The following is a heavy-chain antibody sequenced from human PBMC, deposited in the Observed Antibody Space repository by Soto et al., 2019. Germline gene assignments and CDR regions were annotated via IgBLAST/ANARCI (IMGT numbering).Heavy chain of an antibody. CDR1: GFILSAYA. CDR3: AKDRGYGDVLYNWFAP. V-gene: IGHV3-23*01. D-gene: IGHD4-17*01. Sequence: LLESGGGLVQPGGSLKVSCTASGFILSAYAMSWVRQVPGKGLEWVSSISDSGNTYYTDSVKGRFTISRDNSKNTVYLQMNSLGVEDTALYYCAKDRGYGDVLYNWFAPWGQGTLVTVSS. CDR2: ISDSGNT. J-gene: IGHJ5*02.